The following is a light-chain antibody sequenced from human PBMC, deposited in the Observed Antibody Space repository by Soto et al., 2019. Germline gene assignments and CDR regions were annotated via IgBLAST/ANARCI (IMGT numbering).Light chain of an antibody. CDR1: QSISTY. CDR3: QQYGSSGT. J-gene: IGKJ1*01. Sequence: EVVLTQSPATLSLSPGERATLXCRASQSISTYLAWYQQKPGQSPRLLIYGASNRATGIPDRFSGSGSGTDFTLTISRLEPEDFAVYYCQQYGSSGTFGQGTKVDIK. V-gene: IGKV3-20*01. CDR2: GAS.